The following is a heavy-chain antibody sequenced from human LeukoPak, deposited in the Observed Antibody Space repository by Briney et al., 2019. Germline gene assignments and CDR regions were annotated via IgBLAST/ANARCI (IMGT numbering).Heavy chain of an antibody. J-gene: IGHJ4*02. CDR3: ISDHTGHDDY. V-gene: IGHV3-7*02. CDR1: GFTFSSSW. Sequence: GGSLRLSCAASGFTFSSSWMTWVRQAPGKGLEWVAHIKDDGSEEYYVDSVKGRFTISRDNAKNTLSLQMNSLRADDTAVYYCISDHTGHDDYWGQGTLVTVSS. D-gene: IGHD1-1*01. CDR2: IKDDGSEE.